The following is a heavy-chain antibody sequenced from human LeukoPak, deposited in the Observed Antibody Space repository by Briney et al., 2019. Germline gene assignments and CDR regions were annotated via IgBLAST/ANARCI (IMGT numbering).Heavy chain of an antibody. J-gene: IGHJ4*02. V-gene: IGHV3-48*03. Sequence: GGSLRLSCVASGFTFSSYEMNWVRQAPGKGLEWVSYISSSGSTIYYVGSVKGRFTISRDNAKNSLYLQMNSLRAEDTSAYYCARAGTDSSGYYYVDYWGQGTLVTVSS. D-gene: IGHD3-22*01. CDR1: GFTFSSYE. CDR2: ISSSGSTI. CDR3: ARAGTDSSGYYYVDY.